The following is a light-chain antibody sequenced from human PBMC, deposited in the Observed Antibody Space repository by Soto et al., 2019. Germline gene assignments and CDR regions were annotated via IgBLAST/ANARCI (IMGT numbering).Light chain of an antibody. V-gene: IGKV1-5*03. CDR1: QSISSW. J-gene: IGKJ4*01. Sequence: DIQLTQSPSTLSASVGYRVTITXQASQSISSWLAWYQQKPGKAPKLLIYKASSLESGVPSRFSGSGSGTEFTLTISSLQPDDFATYYCQQYNSYPLTFGGGTKVDIK. CDR3: QQYNSYPLT. CDR2: KAS.